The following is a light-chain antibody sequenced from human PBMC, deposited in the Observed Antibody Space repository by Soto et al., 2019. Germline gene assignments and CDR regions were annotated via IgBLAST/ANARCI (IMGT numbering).Light chain of an antibody. CDR3: AAWDDSLNGRYV. V-gene: IGLV1-44*01. CDR2: SNN. J-gene: IGLJ1*01. CDR1: SSNIGSNT. Sequence: QSVLTQPPSASGTPGQRVTISCSGSSSNIGSNTVNWYQQLPGTAPKLLIYSNNQRPSGVPDRFAGSKSGTSASLAISGLQSEDEADYYCAAWDDSLNGRYVFGTGTQLTGL.